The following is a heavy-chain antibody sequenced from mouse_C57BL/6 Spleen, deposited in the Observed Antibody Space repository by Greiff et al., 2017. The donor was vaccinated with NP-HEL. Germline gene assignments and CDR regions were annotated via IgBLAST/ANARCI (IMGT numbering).Heavy chain of an antibody. J-gene: IGHJ3*01. CDR1: GFTFSDYG. V-gene: IGHV5-17*01. CDR3: ARGSDRFAY. Sequence: EVQLQESGGGLVKPGGSLKLSCAASGFTFSDYGMHWVRQAPEKGLEWVAYISSGSSTIYYADTVKGRFTISRDNAKNTLFLQMTSLRSEDTAMYYCARGSDRFAYWGQGTLVTVSA. CDR2: ISSGSSTI.